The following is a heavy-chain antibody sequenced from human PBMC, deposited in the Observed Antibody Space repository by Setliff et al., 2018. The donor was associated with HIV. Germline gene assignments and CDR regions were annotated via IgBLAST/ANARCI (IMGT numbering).Heavy chain of an antibody. CDR1: GGSISSGSYY. J-gene: IGHJ5*02. V-gene: IGHV4-61*09. CDR3: ARVNSRNWFDP. Sequence: SETLSLTCTVSGGSISSGSYYWNWIWQPAGKGLEWIGHIYTKGSTNYSPSLKSRVAISVDKSKNQFSLKLSSVTAADTAVYYCARVNSRNWFDPWGQGTLVTVSS. CDR2: IYTKGST. D-gene: IGHD6-13*01.